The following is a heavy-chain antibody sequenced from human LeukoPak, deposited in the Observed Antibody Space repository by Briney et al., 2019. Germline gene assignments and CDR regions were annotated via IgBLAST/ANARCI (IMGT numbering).Heavy chain of an antibody. V-gene: IGHV3-7*01. CDR1: GFTSSNYW. CDR3: AREIKRSSGWYDFDY. J-gene: IGHJ4*02. D-gene: IGHD6-19*01. CDR2: IKPDGSEK. Sequence: GGSLRLSCAASGFTSSNYWMSWVRQAPGKGLEWVASIKPDGSEKYYVDSVKGRFTISRDNAKNSLYLQMNSLRAEDTAVYYCAREIKRSSGWYDFDYWGQGTLVTVSS.